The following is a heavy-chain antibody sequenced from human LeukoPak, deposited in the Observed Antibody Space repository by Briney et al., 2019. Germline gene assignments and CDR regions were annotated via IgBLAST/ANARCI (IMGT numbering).Heavy chain of an antibody. V-gene: IGHV4-61*02. CDR3: ARGRNRITMIA. J-gene: IGHJ5*02. CDR2: VHTTGST. D-gene: IGHD3-22*01. CDR1: GGSINYGSYY. Sequence: SETLTLTCTVSGGSINYGSYYWNWIRQSAEKGLEWIGRVHTTGSTIHNPSLKSRVTISVDTSKNQFSLKLSSVTAADTAVYYCARGRNRITMIAWGQGTLVTVSS.